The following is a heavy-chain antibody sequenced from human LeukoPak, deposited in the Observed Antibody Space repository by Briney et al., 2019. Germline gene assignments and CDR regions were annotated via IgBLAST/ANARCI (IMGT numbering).Heavy chain of an antibody. CDR3: ARVSSSSSYYYYYMDV. Sequence: PSETLSLTCTVSGGSISSSSYYWGWIRQPPGKGLEWIGSIYYSGSTYYNPSLKSRVTISVDTSKNQFSLKLSSVTAADTAVYYCARVSSSSSYYYYYMDVWGKGTTVTVSS. J-gene: IGHJ6*03. CDR2: IYYSGST. CDR1: GGSISSSSYY. V-gene: IGHV4-39*07. D-gene: IGHD6-6*01.